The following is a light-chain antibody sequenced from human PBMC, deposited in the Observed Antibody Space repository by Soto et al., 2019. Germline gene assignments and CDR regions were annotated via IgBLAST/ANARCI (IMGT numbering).Light chain of an antibody. CDR3: QQYGSSPRT. CDR2: GAS. J-gene: IGKJ1*01. CDR1: QSVSSSY. Sequence: EIVLPQSPGTLSLSPGERATLSCRASQSVSSSYLAWYQQKPGQAPRLLIYGASSRATGIPDRFSGSGSGTDFTLTIRRLEPEDFAVYYCQQYGSSPRTFGQGTKVDIK. V-gene: IGKV3-20*01.